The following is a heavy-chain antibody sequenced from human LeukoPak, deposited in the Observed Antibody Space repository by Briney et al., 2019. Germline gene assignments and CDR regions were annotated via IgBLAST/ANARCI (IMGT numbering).Heavy chain of an antibody. J-gene: IGHJ4*02. Sequence: PGGSLRLSCAASGFTFSSYAMSWVRQAPGKGLEWVSAISGSGGSTYYADSVRGRFTISRDNSKNTLYLQMNSLRAEDTAVYYCTKIGVTIFAPIGYWGQGTLVTVSS. D-gene: IGHD3-3*01. V-gene: IGHV3-23*01. CDR2: ISGSGGST. CDR3: TKIGVTIFAPIGY. CDR1: GFTFSSYA.